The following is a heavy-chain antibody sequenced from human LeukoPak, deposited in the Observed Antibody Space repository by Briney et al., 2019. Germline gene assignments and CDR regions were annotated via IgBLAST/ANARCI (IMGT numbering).Heavy chain of an antibody. Sequence: SETLSLTCTASGGSISSGSYYWSWIRQPAGKGLEWIGRIYTSGSTNYNPSLKSRVTISVDTSKNQFSLKLSSVTAADTAVYYCARDQYYYDSSASEAFDIWGQGTMVTVSS. CDR1: GGSISSGSYY. CDR3: ARDQYYYDSSASEAFDI. D-gene: IGHD3-22*01. V-gene: IGHV4-61*02. J-gene: IGHJ3*02. CDR2: IYTSGST.